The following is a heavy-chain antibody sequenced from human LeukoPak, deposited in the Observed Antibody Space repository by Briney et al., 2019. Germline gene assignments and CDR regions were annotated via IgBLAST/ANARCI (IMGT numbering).Heavy chain of an antibody. D-gene: IGHD3-22*01. J-gene: IGHJ4*02. V-gene: IGHV3-23*01. CDR2: ISGSGGST. CDR3: ARRSLVRYYYDSSGPRVRDY. Sequence: GGSLRLSCAASGFTFSSYGMSWVRQAPGKGLEWVSAISGSGGSTYYADSVKGRFTISRDNSKNTLYLQMNSLRAEDTAVYYCARRSLVRYYYDSSGPRVRDYWGQGTLVTVSS. CDR1: GFTFSSYG.